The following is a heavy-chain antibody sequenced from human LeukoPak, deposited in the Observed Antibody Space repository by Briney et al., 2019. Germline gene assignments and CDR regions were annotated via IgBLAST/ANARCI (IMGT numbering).Heavy chain of an antibody. Sequence: GASLKIYCQGSGYLFTSYWIRWVRPLPGKGLEWMGSIYPGDSDTRYSPSFQGQVTISADKSISTAYLQWSSLKASDTAMYYCAARIAAAGWFDPWGQGTLVTVSS. CDR3: AARIAAAGWFDP. CDR2: IYPGDSDT. V-gene: IGHV5-51*01. CDR1: GYLFTSYW. J-gene: IGHJ5*02. D-gene: IGHD6-13*01.